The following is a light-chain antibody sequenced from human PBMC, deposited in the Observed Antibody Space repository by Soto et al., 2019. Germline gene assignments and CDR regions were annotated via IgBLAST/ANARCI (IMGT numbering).Light chain of an antibody. Sequence: EVVLTQSPGTLSLSPGERATLSCRASQSISNNYFAWDQQKPGQAPRLLIFGSSDRATGIPDRFSGSGSGTDFTLTISRLEPEDFAVYYCQQYGSSPPYTFGQGTKLEIK. CDR1: QSISNNY. J-gene: IGKJ2*01. V-gene: IGKV3-20*01. CDR3: QQYGSSPPYT. CDR2: GSS.